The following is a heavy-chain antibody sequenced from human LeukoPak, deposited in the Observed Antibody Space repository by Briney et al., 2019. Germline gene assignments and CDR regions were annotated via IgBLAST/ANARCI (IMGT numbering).Heavy chain of an antibody. Sequence: QPGGSLRLSCSASGFTFSNYAMHWVRQAPGEGLEYVSAISSNGGGTYYADSVKGRFTISRDNSKNTLYLQMSSLRAEDTAVYYCVKDLMGGSCVSVDWGQGTLVTVSS. J-gene: IGHJ4*02. D-gene: IGHD2-15*01. CDR3: VKDLMGGSCVSVD. CDR1: GFTFSNYA. CDR2: ISSNGGGT. V-gene: IGHV3-64D*06.